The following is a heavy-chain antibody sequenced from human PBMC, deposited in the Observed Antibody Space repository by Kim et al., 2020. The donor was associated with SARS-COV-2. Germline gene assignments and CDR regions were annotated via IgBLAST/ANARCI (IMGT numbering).Heavy chain of an antibody. V-gene: IGHV7-4-1*02. Sequence: ASVKVSCKASGYTFTTYAMNWVRQAPGQGLEWMGWINTNTENPTYAQGFTGRFVFSLDTSVSTAYLQISSLKAEDTAVYYCARGPPGDSSGTVYFQHWGQGTLVTVSS. CDR2: INTNTENP. CDR1: GYTFTTYA. CDR3: ARGPPGDSSGTVYFQH. D-gene: IGHD3-22*01. J-gene: IGHJ1*01.